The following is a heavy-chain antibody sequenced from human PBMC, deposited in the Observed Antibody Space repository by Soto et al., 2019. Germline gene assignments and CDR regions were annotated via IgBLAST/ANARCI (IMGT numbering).Heavy chain of an antibody. Sequence: ASVKVSCKASGYTFTSYAMHWVRQAPGQRLEWMGWINAGNGNTKYSQKFQGRVTITRDTSTSTAYMELSSLRSEDTAVYYCARRTYYDFWSGYPQYYYYYYMDVWGKGTTVTVSS. CDR2: INAGNGNT. J-gene: IGHJ6*03. V-gene: IGHV1-3*01. D-gene: IGHD3-3*01. CDR3: ARRTYYDFWSGYPQYYYYYYMDV. CDR1: GYTFTSYA.